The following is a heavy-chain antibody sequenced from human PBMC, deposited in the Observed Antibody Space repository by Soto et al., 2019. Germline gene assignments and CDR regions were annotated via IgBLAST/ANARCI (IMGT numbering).Heavy chain of an antibody. CDR3: ARVERGTATTVVDAFDI. CDR2: MSHSGGT. J-gene: IGHJ3*02. V-gene: IGHV4-34*01. Sequence: QVQLQQWGAGLLKPSETLSLTCAVYGGFVSSGSYYWSWIRQPPGKGLEWIGEMSHSGGTHFNPCLSRRVTISVDTSKRQFSLKMSSVAAADTALYYCARVERGTATTVVDAFDIWGPGTMVTVSS. D-gene: IGHD1-1*01. CDR1: GGFVSSGSYY.